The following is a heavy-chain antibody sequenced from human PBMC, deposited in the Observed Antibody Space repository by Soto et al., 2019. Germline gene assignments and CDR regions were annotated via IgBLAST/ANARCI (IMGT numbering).Heavy chain of an antibody. CDR3: ARILFGRSVAGGDFYMDV. CDR1: GFSLSNGKVG. D-gene: IGHD6-19*01. Sequence: HVTLKESGPVLVKPTETLTLTCTVSGFSLSNGKVGVSWIRQPPGKALEWLAHIFSNDEKSYRTSLKSRLTISEDTSKSQVVLNMTNVEPVDTATYYCARILFGRSVAGGDFYMDVWGKGTTVTVSS. J-gene: IGHJ6*03. CDR2: IFSNDEK. V-gene: IGHV2-26*01.